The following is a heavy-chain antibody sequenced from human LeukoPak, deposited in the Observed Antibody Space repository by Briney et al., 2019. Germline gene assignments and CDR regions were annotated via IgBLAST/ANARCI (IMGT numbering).Heavy chain of an antibody. V-gene: IGHV3-30*02. CDR1: GFTFSSYG. J-gene: IGHJ3*02. D-gene: IGHD3-10*01. CDR3: ARGGYYFGSGDGFDI. CDR2: IRYDGSNK. Sequence: GGSLRLSCAASGFTFSSYGMHWVRQAPGKGLEWVAFIRYDGSNKYYADSVKGRFTISRDNSKNTLYLQMNSLRAEDTAVYYCARGGYYFGSGDGFDIWGQGTMVTVSS.